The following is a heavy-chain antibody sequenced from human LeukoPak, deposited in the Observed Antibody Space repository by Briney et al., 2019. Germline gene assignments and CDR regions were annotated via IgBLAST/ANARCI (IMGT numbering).Heavy chain of an antibody. Sequence: PSETLPLTCTVSGGSISSYYWSWVRQPPGKGLEWIGYIYYSGSTNYNPSLKSRVTISVDTSKNQFSLKLSSVTAADTAVYYCARHVRGASNAFDIWGQGTMVTVSS. D-gene: IGHD1-26*01. J-gene: IGHJ3*02. CDR3: ARHVRGASNAFDI. CDR1: GGSISSYY. V-gene: IGHV4-59*08. CDR2: IYYSGST.